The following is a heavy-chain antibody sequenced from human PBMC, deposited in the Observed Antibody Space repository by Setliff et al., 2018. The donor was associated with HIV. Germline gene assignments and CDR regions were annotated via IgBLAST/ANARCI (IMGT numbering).Heavy chain of an antibody. CDR2: IYYSGST. CDR3: ARHSGLGGYYSPFDY. D-gene: IGHD3-22*01. CDR1: CGSIKSSSDY. V-gene: IGHV4-39*01. J-gene: IGHJ4*02. Sequence: SETLSLTCTVSCGSIKSSSDYWGWIRQPPGKGLEWIGTIYYSGSTYYNPSLKSRVTISVDTSKNQFSLKLSSVTAADTTVYYCARHSGLGGYYSPFDYWGPGTLVTVSS.